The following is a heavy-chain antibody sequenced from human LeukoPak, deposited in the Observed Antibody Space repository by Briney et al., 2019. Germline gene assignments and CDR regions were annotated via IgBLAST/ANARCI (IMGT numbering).Heavy chain of an antibody. CDR2: ISGSGAST. CDR3: GKVDSIAWYLDY. CDR1: GFTFSTYG. D-gene: IGHD6-13*01. Sequence: QPGGSLRLSCAASGFTFSTYGITRVRQAPGKGLEWVSGISGSGASTYYADSVEGRFTISRDNSKNTVYLQMNSLRVEDTAVYYCGKVDSIAWYLDYWGQGNLVTVSS. J-gene: IGHJ4*02. V-gene: IGHV3-23*01.